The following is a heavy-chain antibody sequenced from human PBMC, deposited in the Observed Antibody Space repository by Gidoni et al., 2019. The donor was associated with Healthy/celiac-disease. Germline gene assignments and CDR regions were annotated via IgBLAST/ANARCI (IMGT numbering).Heavy chain of an antibody. V-gene: IGHV3-43*02. CDR1: GFTFDDYA. D-gene: IGHD6-19*01. Sequence: EVQLVESGGCVVQPGGSLRLSCAASGFTFDDYAMHWVRQAPGKGLEWVSLISGDGGSTYYADSVKGRFTISRDNSKNSLYLQMNSLRTEDTALYYCAKRGNLGSGGNYYYYGIDVWGQGTTVTVSS. J-gene: IGHJ6*02. CDR3: AKRGNLGSGGNYYYYGIDV. CDR2: ISGDGGST.